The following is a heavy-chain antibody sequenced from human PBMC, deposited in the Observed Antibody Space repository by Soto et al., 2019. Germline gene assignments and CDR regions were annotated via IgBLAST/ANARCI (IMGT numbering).Heavy chain of an antibody. CDR1: GFTFSSYS. CDR3: ASLYSRSWYMVFDY. CDR2: ISSSSSYI. D-gene: IGHD6-13*01. Sequence: EVQLVESGGGLVKPGGSLRLSCAASGFTFSSYSMNWVRQAPGKGLEWVSSISSSSSYIYYADSVKGRFTISRDNAKNSLYLQMNSLRAEDTAVYYCASLYSRSWYMVFDYWGQGTLVTVSS. J-gene: IGHJ4*02. V-gene: IGHV3-21*01.